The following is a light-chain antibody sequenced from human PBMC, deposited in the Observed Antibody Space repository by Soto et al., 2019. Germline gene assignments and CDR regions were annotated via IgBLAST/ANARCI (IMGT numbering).Light chain of an antibody. CDR1: QGIGKW. V-gene: IGKV1D-16*01. CDR2: ATS. CDR3: QQYNTYPHT. Sequence: DFQMTQSPSSLYASIGDTVTISCRASQGIGKWLAWYQQKAEKAPRSLIYATSSLQSGVPSRFSGSGSGTDFTLTISSLQPEDFATYYCQQYNTYPHTFGQGTRLAI. J-gene: IGKJ5*01.